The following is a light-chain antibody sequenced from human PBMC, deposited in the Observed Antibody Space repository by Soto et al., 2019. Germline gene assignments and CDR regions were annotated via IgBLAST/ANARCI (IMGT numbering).Light chain of an antibody. CDR1: QGISSY. J-gene: IGKJ4*01. V-gene: IGKV1-9*01. CDR2: AAS. Sequence: IQLTQSPSSLSASVGDRVTITCRASQGISSYLAWYQQKPGKAPKLLIYAASTLKSGVPSRFSGSGSGTDFTLTISSLQPEDFATYYCQQLNSYPRRLTFGGGTKVDIK. CDR3: QQLNSYPRRLT.